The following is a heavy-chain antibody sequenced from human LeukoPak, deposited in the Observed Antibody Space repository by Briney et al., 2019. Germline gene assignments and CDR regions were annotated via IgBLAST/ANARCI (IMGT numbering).Heavy chain of an antibody. Sequence: GGSLRLSCAASGFTFSTYGMSWVRQAPGKGLEWVSAISVSGGGTYYADSVKGRFTISRDNAKNSLYLQMNSLRAEDTALYYCAKDYGSGSYYAFDHWGQGTPVTVSS. D-gene: IGHD3-10*01. J-gene: IGHJ4*02. CDR1: GFTFSTYG. V-gene: IGHV3-23*01. CDR3: AKDYGSGSYYAFDH. CDR2: ISVSGGGT.